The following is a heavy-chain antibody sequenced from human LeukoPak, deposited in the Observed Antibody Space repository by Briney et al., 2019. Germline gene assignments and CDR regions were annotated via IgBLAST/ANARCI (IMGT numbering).Heavy chain of an antibody. CDR2: ISAYNGNT. CDR3: ARDSYYDSSGYLDY. D-gene: IGHD3-22*01. J-gene: IGHJ4*02. V-gene: IGHV1-18*01. Sequence: GASVKVSCKASGYTFPSYGISWVRQAPGQGLEWMGWISAYNGNTNYVQKLQGRVTMTTDTSTSTAYMELRSLRSDDTAVYYCARDSYYDSSGYLDYWGQGALVTVSS. CDR1: GYTFPSYG.